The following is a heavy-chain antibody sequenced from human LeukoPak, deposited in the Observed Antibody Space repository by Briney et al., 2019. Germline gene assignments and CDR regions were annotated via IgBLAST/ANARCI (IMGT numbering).Heavy chain of an antibody. CDR1: GGSISSYY. J-gene: IGHJ6*03. CDR2: IYTSGST. D-gene: IGHD1-7*01. CDR3: ARDRVELSYYYYYYMDV. Sequence: TSETLSLTCTVSGGSISSYYWSWIRQPAGKGLEWTGRIYTSGSTNYNPSLKSRVTMSVDTSKNQFSLKLSSVTAADTAVYYCARDRVELSYYYYYYMDVWGKGTTVTVSS. V-gene: IGHV4-4*07.